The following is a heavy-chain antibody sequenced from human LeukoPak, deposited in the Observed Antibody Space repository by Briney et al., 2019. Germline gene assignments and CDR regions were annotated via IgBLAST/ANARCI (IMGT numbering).Heavy chain of an antibody. V-gene: IGHV4-34*01. CDR1: GGSFSVYY. CDR3: ARNARSTSSLYRYYYYYYMDV. D-gene: IGHD2-2*01. CDR2: INHSGST. J-gene: IGHJ6*03. Sequence: SETLSLTCAVYGGSFSVYYWSWIRQPPGKGLEWIGEINHSGSTNYNPSLKSRVTISVDTSKNQFSLKLSSVTAADTAVYYCARNARSTSSLYRYYYYYYMDVWGKGTTVTVSS.